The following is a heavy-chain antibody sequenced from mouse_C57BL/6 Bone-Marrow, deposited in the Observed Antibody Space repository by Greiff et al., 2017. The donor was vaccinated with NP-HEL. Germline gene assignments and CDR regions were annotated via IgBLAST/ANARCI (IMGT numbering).Heavy chain of an antibody. J-gene: IGHJ4*01. CDR2: IDPANGNT. CDR3: APTGTYAMDY. Sequence: EVQLQQSVAELVRPGASVKLSCTASGFNIKNTYMHWVKQRPEQGLEWIGRIDPANGNTKYAPNIQGKATITAATTSNTTYRRLSSLTSEDTAFYYCAPTGTYAMDYWGQGTSVTVSS. CDR1: GFNIKNTY. V-gene: IGHV14-3*01. D-gene: IGHD4-1*02.